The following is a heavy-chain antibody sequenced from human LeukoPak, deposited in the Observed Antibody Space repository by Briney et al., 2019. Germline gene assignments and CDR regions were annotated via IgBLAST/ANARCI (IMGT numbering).Heavy chain of an antibody. D-gene: IGHD5-12*01. J-gene: IGHJ4*02. CDR3: AKDSGDLTRATLHPRANYSDY. V-gene: IGHV3-23*01. Sequence: TGGSQRLSCAASGFTFSNFAMTWVRQAPRKGLEWVSVISGSGGDTDYADSVKGRFTISRDNSKNALYLQMDSLRPEDTALYYCAKDSGDLTRATLHPRANYSDYWGQGALVTVSS. CDR1: GFTFSNFA. CDR2: ISGSGGDT.